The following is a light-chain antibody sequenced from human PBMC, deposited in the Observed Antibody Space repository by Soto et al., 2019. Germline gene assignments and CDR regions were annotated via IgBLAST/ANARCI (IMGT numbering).Light chain of an antibody. CDR2: LGS. V-gene: IGKV2-28*01. CDR3: MQTLQTPT. CDR1: QNLLHSNGYIY. J-gene: IGKJ1*01. Sequence: DIVMTQSPLSLPGTPGERASISCRSSQNLLHSNGYIYLDWYLQKPGQSPHLLIYLGSNRASGVPDRFSGSGSGTDFTLHISRVEAEDVGIYYCMQTLQTPTFGQGAKVDIK.